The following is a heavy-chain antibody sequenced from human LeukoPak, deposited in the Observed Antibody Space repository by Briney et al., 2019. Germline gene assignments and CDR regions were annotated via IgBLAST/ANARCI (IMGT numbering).Heavy chain of an antibody. CDR1: GGSISSGGYY. J-gene: IGHJ4*02. D-gene: IGHD2-2*01. V-gene: IGHV4-30-2*01. CDR3: ARLILGYCSSTSCQTPYYFDY. Sequence: SETLSLTCTVSGGSISSGGYYWSWIRQPPGKGLEWIGYIYHSGSTYYNPSLKSRVTISVDRSKNQFSLKLSSVTAADTAVYYCARLILGYCSSTSCQTPYYFDYWGQGTLVTVSS. CDR2: IYHSGST.